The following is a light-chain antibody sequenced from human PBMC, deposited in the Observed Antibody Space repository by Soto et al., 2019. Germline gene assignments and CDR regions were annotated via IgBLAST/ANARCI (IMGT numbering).Light chain of an antibody. Sequence: QSALTQPRSVSGSPGQSVTISCTGTSSDVGGYNYVSWYQQHPGKAPKLMIYDVSKRPSGVPDRFSGSKSGNTASLTISGLQAEAEADYYCCSYAGSYTYVFGTGPKLTVL. J-gene: IGLJ1*01. V-gene: IGLV2-11*01. CDR3: CSYAGSYTYV. CDR2: DVS. CDR1: SSDVGGYNY.